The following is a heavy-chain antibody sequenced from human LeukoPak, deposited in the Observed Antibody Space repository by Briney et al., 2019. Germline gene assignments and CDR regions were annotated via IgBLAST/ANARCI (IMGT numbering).Heavy chain of an antibody. CDR3: ARGHDYVWGSYRRFDP. V-gene: IGHV1-8*01. Sequence: GASVKVSCKASGYTFTSYDINWVRQATGQGLEWMGWMNPNSGNTGYAQKFQGRVTMTRNTSTSTAYMELSSLRSEDTAVYYCARGHDYVWGSYRRFDPWGQGTLVTVSS. D-gene: IGHD3-16*02. CDR1: GYTFTSYD. J-gene: IGHJ5*02. CDR2: MNPNSGNT.